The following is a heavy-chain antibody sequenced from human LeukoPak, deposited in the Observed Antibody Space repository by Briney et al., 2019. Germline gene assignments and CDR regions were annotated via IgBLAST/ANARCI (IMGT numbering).Heavy chain of an antibody. CDR1: GFTFSNYG. V-gene: IGHV3-30*18. D-gene: IGHD3-3*01. CDR2: ISYDGSNK. CDR3: AKGHYDSWSKGAFDI. J-gene: IGHJ3*02. Sequence: PGGSLRLSCAASGFTFSNYGMHWVRQAPGKGLEWVAVISYDGSNKYYADSVKGRFTISRDNSKNTLYLQMNSLRAEDTAVYYCAKGHYDSWSKGAFDIWGQGTMVTVSS.